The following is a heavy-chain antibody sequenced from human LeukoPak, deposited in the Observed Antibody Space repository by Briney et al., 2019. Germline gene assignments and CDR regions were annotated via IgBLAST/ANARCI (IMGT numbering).Heavy chain of an antibody. V-gene: IGHV3-13*04. Sequence: PGGSLRLSCAASGLTFSAYDMHWVRQATGKGLEWVSGMGKTAGDTYYSGSVQGRFTISRENAENSVYLEMNSLRAGDTAVYYCTRGAAGFDYWGQGTLVSVSS. J-gene: IGHJ4*02. CDR1: GLTFSAYD. D-gene: IGHD6-13*01. CDR3: TRGAAGFDY. CDR2: MGKTAGDT.